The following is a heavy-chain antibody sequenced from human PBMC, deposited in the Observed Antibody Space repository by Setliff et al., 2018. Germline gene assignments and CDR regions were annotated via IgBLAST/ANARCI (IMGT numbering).Heavy chain of an antibody. J-gene: IGHJ6*03. CDR2: INGDGTIT. D-gene: IGHD7-27*01. Sequence: PGGSLRLSCGASGFTFSKYWMYWVRQVPGKGLVWVSRINGDGTITNYADSVKGRFTIFRDNSKNALYLQMNSLRGEDTAVYFCASIDWGENFYNMDVWGKGTTVTVSS. CDR1: GFTFSKYW. V-gene: IGHV3-74*01. CDR3: ASIDWGENFYNMDV.